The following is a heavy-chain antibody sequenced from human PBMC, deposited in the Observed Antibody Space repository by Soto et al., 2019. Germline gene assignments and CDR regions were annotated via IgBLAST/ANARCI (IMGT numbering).Heavy chain of an antibody. CDR3: AKPDRKLAKLRYFDWLSYYFDY. D-gene: IGHD3-9*01. J-gene: IGHJ4*02. CDR1: GFTFSSYA. Sequence: GGSLRLSCAASGFTFSSYAMSWVRQAPGKGLEWVSAISGSGGSTYYADSVKGRFTISRDNSKNTLYLQMNSLRAEDTAVYYCAKPDRKLAKLRYFDWLSYYFDYWGQGTLVTVSS. CDR2: ISGSGGST. V-gene: IGHV3-23*01.